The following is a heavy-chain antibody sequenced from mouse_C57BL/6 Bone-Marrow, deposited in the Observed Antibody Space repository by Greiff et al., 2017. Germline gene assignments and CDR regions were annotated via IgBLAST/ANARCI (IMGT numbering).Heavy chain of an antibody. D-gene: IGHD1-1*01. Sequence: QVQLQQPGAELVKPGASVKLSCKASGYTFTSYWMHWVKQRPGQGLEWIGMIHPNSGSTNYNEKFKSKATLTVDKSSSTAYMQLSSLTSEDAAVYYCARLGYYGSSYWGQGTTLTVSS. CDR2: IHPNSGST. V-gene: IGHV1-64*01. CDR1: GYTFTSYW. J-gene: IGHJ2*01. CDR3: ARLGYYGSSY.